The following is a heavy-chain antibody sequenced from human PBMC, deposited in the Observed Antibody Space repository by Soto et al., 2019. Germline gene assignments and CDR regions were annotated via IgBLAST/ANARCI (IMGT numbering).Heavy chain of an antibody. CDR3: AKEYYYGSGSPPLTY. Sequence: RRLSCAASGFTFSNYAMSWVRQAPGKGLEWVSGVSGGGGSTYYADSVKGRFTISRDNSKNTLFLQMNSLRAEDTAVYYCAKEYYYGSGSPPLTYWGQGTLVTVSS. V-gene: IGHV3-23*01. J-gene: IGHJ4*02. CDR1: GFTFSNYA. CDR2: VSGGGGST. D-gene: IGHD3-10*01.